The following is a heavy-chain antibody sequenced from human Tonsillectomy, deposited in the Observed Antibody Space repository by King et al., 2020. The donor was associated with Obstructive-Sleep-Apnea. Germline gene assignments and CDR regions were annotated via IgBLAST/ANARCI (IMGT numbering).Heavy chain of an antibody. CDR3: ASNYRDSLQYYFDD. CDR1: GGSIDSGSYY. V-gene: IGHV4-39*07. Sequence: QLQESGPGLVKPSETLSLTCTVSGGSIDSGSYYWGWIRQPPGKGLEWIANIYYSGNTYYNPSLKSRVTISIDTSKNQFSLKLSSVTAADTAVYYCASNYRDSLQYYFDDWGQGTLVTVSS. D-gene: IGHD4-11*01. J-gene: IGHJ4*02. CDR2: IYYSGNT.